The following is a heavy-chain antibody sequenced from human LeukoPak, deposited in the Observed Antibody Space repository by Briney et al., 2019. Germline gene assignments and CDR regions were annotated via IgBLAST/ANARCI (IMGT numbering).Heavy chain of an antibody. J-gene: IGHJ4*02. CDR2: IYYSGST. CDR1: GGSISSSSYY. V-gene: IGHV4-39*07. D-gene: IGHD3-10*01. Sequence: SSETLSLTCTVSGGSISSSSYYWGWIRQPPGKGLEWIGSIYYSGSTYYNPSLKSRVTISVDTSKNQFSLKLSSVTAADTAVYYCARSGILWFGELFNYWGQGTLVTVSS. CDR3: ARSGILWFGELFNY.